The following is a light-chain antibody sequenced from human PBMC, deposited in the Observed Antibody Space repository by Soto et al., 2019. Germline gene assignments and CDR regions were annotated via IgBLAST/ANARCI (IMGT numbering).Light chain of an antibody. CDR1: QSVSNN. CDR2: GAS. Sequence: EIVMTQSPATLSVSPGERATLSCRASQSVSNNLAWYQQKPGQAPRLLIYGASTRATGIPARFSGSGSGTXFTLTISSLQSEDFAVYYCQHYNNWPPWTFGQGTKVEIK. V-gene: IGKV3-15*01. CDR3: QHYNNWPPWT. J-gene: IGKJ1*01.